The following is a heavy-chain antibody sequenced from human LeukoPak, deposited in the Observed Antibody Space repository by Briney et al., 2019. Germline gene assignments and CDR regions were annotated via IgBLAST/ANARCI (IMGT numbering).Heavy chain of an antibody. J-gene: IGHJ6*03. CDR2: IYTSGST. CDR3: ARSVIAVAGRELDYYYYMDV. CDR1: GGSISSYY. D-gene: IGHD6-19*01. Sequence: SETLSLTCTVSGGSISSYYWSWIRQPAGKGLEWIGRIYTSGSTNYNPSLKSRVTMSVDTSKNQFSLKLSSVTAADTAVYYCARSVIAVAGRELDYYYYMDVWGKGTTVTVSS. V-gene: IGHV4-4*07.